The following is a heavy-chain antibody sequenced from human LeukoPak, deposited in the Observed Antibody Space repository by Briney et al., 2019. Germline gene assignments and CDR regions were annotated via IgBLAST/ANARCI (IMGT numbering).Heavy chain of an antibody. J-gene: IGHJ3*02. CDR3: TTGRLAVDAFDI. CDR1: GFTLSSYW. Sequence: SGGSLRLSCAASGFTLSSYWMSWVRQAPGKGLEWVGRIKSKTDGGTTDYAAPVKGRFTISRDDSKNTLYLQMNSLKTEDTAVYYCTTGRLAVDAFDIWGQGTMVTVSS. D-gene: IGHD3-3*01. V-gene: IGHV3-15*01. CDR2: IKSKTDGGTT.